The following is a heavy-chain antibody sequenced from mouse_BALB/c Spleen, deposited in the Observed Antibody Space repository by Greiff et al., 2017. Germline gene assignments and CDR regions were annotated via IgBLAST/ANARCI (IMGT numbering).Heavy chain of an antibody. V-gene: IGHV1-80*01. CDR2: IYPGDGDT. CDR3: ARSRQLGLGFAY. J-gene: IGHJ3*01. D-gene: IGHD3-2*01. Sequence: VQLVESGAELVRPGSSVKISCKASGYAFSSYWMNWVKQRPGQGLEWIGQIYPGDGDTNYNGKFKGKATLTADKSSSTAYMQLSSLTSEDSAVYFCARSRQLGLGFAYWGQGTLVTVSA. CDR1: GYAFSSYW.